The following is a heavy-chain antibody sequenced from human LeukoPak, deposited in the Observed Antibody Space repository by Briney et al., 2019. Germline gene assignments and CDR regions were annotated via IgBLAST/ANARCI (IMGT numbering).Heavy chain of an antibody. CDR1: GFTFSSYG. Sequence: GGSLRLSCAASGFTFSSYGMHWVRQAPGKGLEWVAFIRYDGSNKYYADSVKGRLTISRDNSKNTLYLQMNSLRAEDTAVYYCAKGSRFGELLSDYWGQGTLVTVSS. V-gene: IGHV3-30*02. CDR3: AKGSRFGELLSDY. D-gene: IGHD3-10*01. CDR2: IRYDGSNK. J-gene: IGHJ4*02.